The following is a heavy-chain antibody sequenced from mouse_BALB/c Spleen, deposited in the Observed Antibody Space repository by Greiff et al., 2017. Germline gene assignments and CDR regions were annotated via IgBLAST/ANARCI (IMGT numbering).Heavy chain of an antibody. J-gene: IGHJ2*01. CDR3: ARRYRSYDY. D-gene: IGHD2-14*01. CDR1: GFAFSSYD. V-gene: IGHV5-12-1*01. CDR2: ISSGGGST. Sequence: EVKVEESGGGLVKPGGSLKLSCAASGFAFSSYDMSWVRQTPEKRLEWVAYISSGGGSTYYPDTVKGRFTISRDNAKNTLYLQMSSLKSEDTAMYYCARRYRSYDYWGQGTTLTVSS.